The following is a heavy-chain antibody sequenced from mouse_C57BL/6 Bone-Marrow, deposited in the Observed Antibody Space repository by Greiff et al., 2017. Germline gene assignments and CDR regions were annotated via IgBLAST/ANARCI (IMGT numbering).Heavy chain of an antibody. CDR1: GFTFSDYY. V-gene: IGHV5-12*01. D-gene: IGHD1-1*01. J-gene: IGHJ1*03. CDR3: ARHTSYYGSSYHWYFDV. Sequence: EVKLVESGGGLVQPGGSLKLSCAASGFTFSDYYMYWVRQTPEKRLEWVAYISNGGGSTYYPDTVKGRFTISRDNAKNTLYLQMSRLKSEDTAMYYCARHTSYYGSSYHWYFDVWGTGTTVTVSS. CDR2: ISNGGGST.